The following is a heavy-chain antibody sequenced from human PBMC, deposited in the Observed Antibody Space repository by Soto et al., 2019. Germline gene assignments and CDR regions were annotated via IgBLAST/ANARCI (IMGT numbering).Heavy chain of an antibody. CDR1: GFTFNNNW. CDR2: IDSYSTTT. CDR3: TRGGAMGVDY. Sequence: GGSLRLSCTASGFTFNNNWMHWVRQAPGKGLVWVARIDSYSTTTNYADSVKGRFTISRDNAKNTVFLHLNSLTDEDTAVYYCTRGGAMGVDYWGQGSPVTVSS. D-gene: IGHD1-26*01. J-gene: IGHJ4*02. V-gene: IGHV3-74*01.